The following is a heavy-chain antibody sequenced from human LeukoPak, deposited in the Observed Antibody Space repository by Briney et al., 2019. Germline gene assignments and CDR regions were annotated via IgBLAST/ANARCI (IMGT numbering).Heavy chain of an antibody. CDR1: GGTFSSYA. CDR2: IIPIFGTA. Sequence: SXKVSCKASGGTFSSYAISWVRQAPGQGLEWMGGIIPIFGTANYAQKFQGRVTITTDESTSTAYMELSSLRSEDTAVYYCARSNTYYYDSSGYYADYWGQGTLVTVSS. D-gene: IGHD3-22*01. V-gene: IGHV1-69*05. CDR3: ARSNTYYYDSSGYYADY. J-gene: IGHJ4*02.